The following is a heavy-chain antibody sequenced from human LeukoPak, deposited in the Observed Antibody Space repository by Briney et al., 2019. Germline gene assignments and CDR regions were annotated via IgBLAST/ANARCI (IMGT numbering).Heavy chain of an antibody. CDR2: ISYDGSNT. CDR1: GFTFSSYA. D-gene: IGHD6-19*01. Sequence: PGGSLRLCCAASGFTFSSYAMHWVRQAPGKGLEWVTVISYDGSNTYYTDSVKGRFTISRDNSKNTLYLQMNSLRAEDTAVYYCARVRSGWYDAFDIWGQGTMVTVSS. J-gene: IGHJ3*02. CDR3: ARVRSGWYDAFDI. V-gene: IGHV3-30*04.